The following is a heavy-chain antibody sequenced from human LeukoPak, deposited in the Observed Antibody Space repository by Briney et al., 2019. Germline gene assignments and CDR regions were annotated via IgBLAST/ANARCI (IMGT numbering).Heavy chain of an antibody. CDR2: IYYSGST. CDR1: GGSISSSSYY. CDR3: PFKDYDSRDDY. V-gene: IGHV4-39*01. Sequence: PSETLSLTCTVSGGSISSSSYYWGWIRQPPGKGLEWIGSIYYSGSTYYNPSLKSRVTISVDTSKNQFSLKLSSVTAADTAVYYCPFKDYDSRDDYWGQGTLVTVSS. J-gene: IGHJ4*02. D-gene: IGHD3-22*01.